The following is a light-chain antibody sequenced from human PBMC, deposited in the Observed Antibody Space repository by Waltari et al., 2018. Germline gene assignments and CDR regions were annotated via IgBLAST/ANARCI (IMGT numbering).Light chain of an antibody. CDR3: QQRHSYPIT. V-gene: IGKV1-9*01. CDR1: QGISSY. Sequence: DIQLTQSPSFLSASVGDRVTITCRSSQGISSYLAWYQQKPGKDPKLLIHTASTLQGGVPSRFSGSGSGTDFTLTISSLQPEDFATYYCQQRHSYPITFGQGTRLEIK. J-gene: IGKJ5*01. CDR2: TAS.